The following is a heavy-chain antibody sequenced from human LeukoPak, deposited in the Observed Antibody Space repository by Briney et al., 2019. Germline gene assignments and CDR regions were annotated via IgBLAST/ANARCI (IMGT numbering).Heavy chain of an antibody. V-gene: IGHV3-23*01. CDR2: ISGSGGST. Sequence: GGSLRLSCAVSGFTFSSYAMNWVRQAPGKGLEWVSAISGSGGSTYYADSVKGRFTISRDNAKNSLYLQMNSLRAEDTAVYYCARDVLFGDIWGQGTMVTVSS. J-gene: IGHJ3*02. D-gene: IGHD3-3*01. CDR1: GFTFSSYA. CDR3: ARDVLFGDI.